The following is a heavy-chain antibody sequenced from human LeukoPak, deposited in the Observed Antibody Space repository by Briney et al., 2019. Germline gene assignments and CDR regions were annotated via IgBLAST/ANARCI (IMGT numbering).Heavy chain of an antibody. D-gene: IGHD3-22*01. CDR2: IIPIFGTA. CDR3: ARFRGLEPYYYDSSGYGDAFDI. CDR1: GVTFSSYA. J-gene: IGHJ3*02. Sequence: SVKVSCKASGVTFSSYAISWVRQAPGQGLEWMGRIIPIFGTANYAQKFQGRVTITTDESTSTAYMELSSLRSEDTAVYYCARFRGLEPYYYDSSGYGDAFDIWGQGTMVTVSS. V-gene: IGHV1-69*05.